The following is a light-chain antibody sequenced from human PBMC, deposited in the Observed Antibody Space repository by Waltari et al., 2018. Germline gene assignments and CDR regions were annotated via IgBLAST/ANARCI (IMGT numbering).Light chain of an antibody. CDR3: LQHNSYPFT. CDR1: QGIRVD. CDR2: AAS. J-gene: IGKJ3*01. V-gene: IGKV1-17*01. Sequence: DIQMTQSPSSLSASLGDRVTITCRASQGIRVDLGWYQQKPGRAPKRLIYAASRLQSGVPSRFSGSGSGTEFTLTISSLEPEDFGTYYCLQHNSYPFTFGPGTKVDIK.